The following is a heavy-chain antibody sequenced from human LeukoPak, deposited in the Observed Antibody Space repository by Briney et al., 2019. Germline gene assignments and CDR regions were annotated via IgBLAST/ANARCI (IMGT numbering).Heavy chain of an antibody. CDR3: ARYCSSTSCVMGFDP. D-gene: IGHD2-2*01. J-gene: IGHJ5*02. Sequence: PSETLSLTCTVSGGSISSYYWSWIRQHPGKGLEWIGYIYYSGSTYYNPSLKSRVTISVDTSKNQFSLKLSSVTAADTAVYYCARYCSSTSCVMGFDPWGQGTLVTVSS. CDR1: GGSISSYY. CDR2: IYYSGST. V-gene: IGHV4-59*06.